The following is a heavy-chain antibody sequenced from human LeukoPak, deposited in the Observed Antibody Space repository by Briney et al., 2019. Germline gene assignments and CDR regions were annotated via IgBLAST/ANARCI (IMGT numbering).Heavy chain of an antibody. CDR3: AAQNSGYVRLDY. CDR2: ISHSGST. CDR1: GGSFSDYY. Sequence: SETLSLTCAVYGGSFSDYYWSWIRQPPGKGLEWIGEISHSGSTNYNPSLKSRVTMSVDTSKNQFSLKLTSVTAADTAVYYCAAQNSGYVRLDYWGQGTLVTVSS. D-gene: IGHD5-12*01. V-gene: IGHV4-34*01. J-gene: IGHJ4*02.